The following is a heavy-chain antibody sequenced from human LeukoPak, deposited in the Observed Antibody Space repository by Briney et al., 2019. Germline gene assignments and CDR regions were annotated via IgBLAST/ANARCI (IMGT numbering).Heavy chain of an antibody. Sequence: GGSLRLSCVASGFTLDAYAMHWVRQARGKGLEWVSHINADGGRTYYADSVKGRFTISRDNSNNTLYLQMNSLRAEDTAVYYCAKLGGHPLHNYYVGVWGKGTTVAVSS. CDR3: AKLGGHPLHNYYVGV. CDR1: GFTLDAYA. V-gene: IGHV3-43*02. CDR2: INADGGRT. D-gene: IGHD3-16*01. J-gene: IGHJ6*03.